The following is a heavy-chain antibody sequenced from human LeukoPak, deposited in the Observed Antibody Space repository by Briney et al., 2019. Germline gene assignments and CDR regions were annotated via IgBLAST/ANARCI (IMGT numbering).Heavy chain of an antibody. CDR2: IYYRGST. V-gene: IGHV4-39*07. D-gene: IGHD1-1*01. Sequence: SETLSLTCTVSGGSISSSTYYWGWIRQPPGRGLEWIGTIYYRGSTYYNPSLKSRVTISVDTSKNQFSLKLSSVTAADTAVYYCAREVRPAYWYFDLWGRGTLVTVSS. J-gene: IGHJ2*01. CDR3: AREVRPAYWYFDL. CDR1: GGSISSSTYY.